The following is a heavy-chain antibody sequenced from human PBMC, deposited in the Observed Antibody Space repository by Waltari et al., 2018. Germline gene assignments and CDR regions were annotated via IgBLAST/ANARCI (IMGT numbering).Heavy chain of an antibody. Sequence: QVQLQQWGAGLLKPSEALSLTCAVYGGSFSGYYWSWIRQPPGKGLEWIGEINHRGSTNYNPSLKSRVTISVDTSKNQFSLKLSSVTAADTAVYYCARGVGVSSFVVVVAATRMGYDYWGQGTLVTVSS. CDR3: ARGVGVSSFVVVVAATRMGYDY. J-gene: IGHJ4*02. V-gene: IGHV4-34*01. CDR2: INHRGST. D-gene: IGHD2-15*01. CDR1: GGSFSGYY.